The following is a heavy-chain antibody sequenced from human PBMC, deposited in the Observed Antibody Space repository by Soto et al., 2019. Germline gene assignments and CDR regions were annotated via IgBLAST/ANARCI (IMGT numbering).Heavy chain of an antibody. Sequence: SGGSLRLSCAASGFSLRTYAMNWVRQAPGKGLEWVSGISGSGDSTYYADSVKGRFTVSRDNSKNTLYLQMNSLRAEDTAVFYCAKERSSGWSFDYWGQGTLVTVSS. CDR3: AKERSSGWSFDY. CDR2: ISGSGDST. CDR1: GFSLRTYA. D-gene: IGHD6-19*01. J-gene: IGHJ4*02. V-gene: IGHV3-23*01.